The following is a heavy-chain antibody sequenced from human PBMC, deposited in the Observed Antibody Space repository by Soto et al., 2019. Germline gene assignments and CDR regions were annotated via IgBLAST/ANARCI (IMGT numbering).Heavy chain of an antibody. V-gene: IGHV2-5*02. CDR3: AHSGAPLYYDYIWGSYRYHAFDI. D-gene: IGHD3-16*02. CDR2: IYWDDDK. CDR1: GFSLSTSGVG. Sequence: QITLKESGPTLVKPTQTLTLTCTFSGFSLSTSGVGVGWIRQPPGKALEWLALIYWDDDKRYSPSLKSRLTITKDTSKNQVVLTMTNMDPVDTATYYCAHSGAPLYYDYIWGSYRYHAFDIWGQGTMVTVSS. J-gene: IGHJ3*02.